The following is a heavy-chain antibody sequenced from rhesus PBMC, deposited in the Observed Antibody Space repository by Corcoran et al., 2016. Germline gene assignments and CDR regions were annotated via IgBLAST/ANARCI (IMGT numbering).Heavy chain of an antibody. Sequence: QVQLQESGPGLVKPSETLSLTSAVSGGSVSGYWWGWIRQPPGKGLEWIGRIRSGGSTNYNPSLKSRVTISIDTSKNQFSLKLSSGTAADTAVYYCAHEGGYYTPTYCDYWGQGVLVTVSS. V-gene: IGHV4-160*01. CDR3: AHEGGYYTPTYCDY. CDR2: IRSGGST. D-gene: IGHD3S6*01. J-gene: IGHJ4*01. CDR1: GGSVSGYW.